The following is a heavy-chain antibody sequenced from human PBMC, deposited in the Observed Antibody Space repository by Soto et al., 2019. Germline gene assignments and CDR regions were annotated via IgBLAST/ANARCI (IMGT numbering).Heavy chain of an antibody. CDR1: GYSFTSYW. Sequence: HGESLKISCTGSGYSFTSYWIAWVRQMPGKGLEWIGTIYPSDSDTRYSPSFQGQVTISADKSINTAYLQWSSLKASDTAMYYCARAVMTTVTTAGLVWFDHWGQGTLVTVSS. CDR2: IYPSDSDT. CDR3: ARAVMTTVTTAGLVWFDH. D-gene: IGHD4-4*01. J-gene: IGHJ5*02. V-gene: IGHV5-51*01.